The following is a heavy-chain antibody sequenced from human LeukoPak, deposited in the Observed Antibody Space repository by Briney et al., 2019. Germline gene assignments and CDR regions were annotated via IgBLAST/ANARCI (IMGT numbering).Heavy chain of an antibody. V-gene: IGHV3-7*01. Sequence: GGSLRLSCAASGFTFSNYGMHWVRQAPGKGLEWVANINPDGTEKRYVDSVKGRFTISRDNAKNSLYVQMNSLRAEDTALYYCAREGGSGWYSGWFDPWGQGTQVTVSS. CDR1: GFTFSNYG. CDR3: AREGGSGWYSGWFDP. J-gene: IGHJ5*02. D-gene: IGHD6-19*01. CDR2: INPDGTEK.